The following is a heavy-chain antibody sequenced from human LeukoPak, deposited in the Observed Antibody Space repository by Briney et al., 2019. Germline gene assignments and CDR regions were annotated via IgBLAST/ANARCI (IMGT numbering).Heavy chain of an antibody. D-gene: IGHD3-3*01. CDR1: GFTFSSYG. J-gene: IGHJ4*02. CDR3: AKDLSPGYDFWSGSLDY. Sequence: GGSLRLSCAASGFTFSSYGMRWVRQAPGKGLEWVAFIRYDGSNKYYADSVKGRFTISRDNSKNTLYLQMNSLRAEDTAVYYCAKDLSPGYDFWSGSLDYWGQGTLVTVSS. V-gene: IGHV3-30*02. CDR2: IRYDGSNK.